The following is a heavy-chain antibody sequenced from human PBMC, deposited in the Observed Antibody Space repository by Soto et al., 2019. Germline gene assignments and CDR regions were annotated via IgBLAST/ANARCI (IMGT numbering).Heavy chain of an antibody. Sequence: EVQLVESGGSLVQPGGSLRLSCAASGFPFNIYWMSWVRQAPGKGLEWVSAISGSGGSTYYADSVKGRFTISRDNSKNTLYLQMNSLRAEDTAVYYCAKADDYYDSSGYYPQGAFDIWGQGTMVTVSS. CDR2: ISGSGGST. CDR3: AKADDYYDSSGYYPQGAFDI. CDR1: GFPFNIYW. V-gene: IGHV3-23*04. D-gene: IGHD3-22*01. J-gene: IGHJ3*02.